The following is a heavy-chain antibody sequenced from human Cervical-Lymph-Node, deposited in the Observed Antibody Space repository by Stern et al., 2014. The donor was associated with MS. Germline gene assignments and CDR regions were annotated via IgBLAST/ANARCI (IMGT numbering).Heavy chain of an antibody. Sequence: QVQLVQSAAEVKKPGSSVKVSCKASGRTVSSYAISWVRQAPGQGLERMGGIIPIFGTANYAQKFPGRVTITADESTSLAHMELSSLRSEDTAVYYCARQVRKNWFDPWGQGTLVTVSS. CDR1: GRTVSSYA. J-gene: IGHJ5*02. V-gene: IGHV1-69*01. CDR2: IIPIFGTA. CDR3: ARQVRKNWFDP.